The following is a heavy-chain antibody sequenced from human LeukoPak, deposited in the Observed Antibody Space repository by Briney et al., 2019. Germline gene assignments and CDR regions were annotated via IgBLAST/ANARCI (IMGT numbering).Heavy chain of an antibody. CDR1: GYSFTSYW. Sequence: GESLKISCKGSGYSFTSYWIGWVRRMPGKGLEWMGIIYPDDSDTRYSPSFQGQVTISADKSISTAYLQWNNLKASDTAIYYCARPVEMATINGSDYWGQGTLVTVSS. CDR3: ARPVEMATINGSDY. J-gene: IGHJ4*02. CDR2: IYPDDSDT. D-gene: IGHD5-24*01. V-gene: IGHV5-51*01.